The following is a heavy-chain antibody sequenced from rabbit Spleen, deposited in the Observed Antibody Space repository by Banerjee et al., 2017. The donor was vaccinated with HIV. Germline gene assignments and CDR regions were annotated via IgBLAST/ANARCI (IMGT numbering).Heavy chain of an antibody. CDR1: GFSFSSSYW. CDR2: IAAGGGGST. J-gene: IGHJ4*01. Sequence: QSLEESGGDLVKPGASLTLTCTASGFSFSSSYWICWVRQAPGKGLEWIACIAAGGGGSTYYASWAKGRFTVSKTSSTTVTLQMTSLTAADTANYFCARDAGTIGYFFTLWGPGTLVT. V-gene: IGHV1S40*01. CDR3: ARDAGTIGYFFTL. D-gene: IGHD4-2*01.